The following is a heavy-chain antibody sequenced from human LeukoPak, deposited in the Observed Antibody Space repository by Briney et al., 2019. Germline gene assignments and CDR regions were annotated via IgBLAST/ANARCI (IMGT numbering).Heavy chain of an antibody. V-gene: IGHV4-59*01. D-gene: IGHD2-15*01. CDR1: GGSISSYY. Sequence: PSETLSLTCTVSGGSISSYYWSWIRQPPGKGLEWIGYIYYSGSTNYNLSLKSRVTISVDTSKNQFSLKLSSVTAADTAVYYCARDRVDYYYGMDVWGQGTTVTVSS. CDR2: IYYSGST. J-gene: IGHJ6*02. CDR3: ARDRVDYYYGMDV.